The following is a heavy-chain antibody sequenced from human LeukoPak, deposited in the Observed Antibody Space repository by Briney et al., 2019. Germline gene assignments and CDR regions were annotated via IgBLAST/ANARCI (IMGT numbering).Heavy chain of an antibody. CDR2: TYYRSKWYN. V-gene: IGHV6-1*01. CDR3: ARGASWNFDY. Sequence: SQTLSLTRVISGDSVSSNSAAWNWIRQSPSRGLEWLGRTYYRSKWYNNYAVSVKSRITIKPDTSKNQFSLQLNSVTPEDTAVYYCARGASWNFDYWGQGTLVTVSS. J-gene: IGHJ4*02. D-gene: IGHD2-2*01. CDR1: GDSVSSNSAA.